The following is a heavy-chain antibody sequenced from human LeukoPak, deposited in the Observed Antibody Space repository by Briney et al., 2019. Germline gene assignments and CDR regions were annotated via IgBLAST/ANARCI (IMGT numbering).Heavy chain of an antibody. CDR2: INGDGASG. V-gene: IGHV3-74*01. CDR1: GFTFNQYR. Sequence: GGSLRLSCVASGFTFNQYRMCWVRQAPGKGLVWVSGINGDGASGSYADSVKGRFTISRDNAKNTLYLEMNNLRAEDTAVYYSARGVTGPLDAFDIWGQGTMVTVSS. CDR3: ARGVTGPLDAFDI. J-gene: IGHJ3*02. D-gene: IGHD3-10*01.